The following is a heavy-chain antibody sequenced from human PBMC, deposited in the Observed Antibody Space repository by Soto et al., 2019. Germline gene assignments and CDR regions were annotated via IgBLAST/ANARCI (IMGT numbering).Heavy chain of an antibody. V-gene: IGHV3-33*01. J-gene: IGHJ4*02. CDR1: GFAFSTYG. Sequence: VQLVESGGGVVQPGRSLRLSCAASGFAFSTYGIHWVRQAPGKGLEWVAVIWYDGSNKYYAASVKGRFTICRDNSNNTLYLQMNSLRADDTAVYYCARASGPFDYWGQGTQVTVSA. CDR3: ARASGPFDY. CDR2: IWYDGSNK. D-gene: IGHD5-12*01.